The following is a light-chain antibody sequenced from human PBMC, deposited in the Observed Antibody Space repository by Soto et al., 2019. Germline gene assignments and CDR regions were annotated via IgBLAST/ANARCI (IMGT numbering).Light chain of an antibody. CDR3: QSYDGNNVL. V-gene: IGLV6-57*04. CDR1: GGSIASNH. Sequence: NFMLTQPHSVSESPGQTVTISCTRSGGSIASNHVQWYQQRPGSAPTTVIYKDNQRPSGVPDRFSGSIDSSSNSASLTISGLKTEDEADYYCQSYDGNNVLFGGRTKVTVL. CDR2: KDN. J-gene: IGLJ2*01.